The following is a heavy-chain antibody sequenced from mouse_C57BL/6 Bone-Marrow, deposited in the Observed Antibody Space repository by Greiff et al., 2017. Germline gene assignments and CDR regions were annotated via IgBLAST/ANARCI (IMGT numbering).Heavy chain of an antibody. J-gene: IGHJ4*01. CDR2: INPYNGGT. Sequence: EVQLQQSGPVLVKPGASVKMSCKASGYTFTDYYMNWVKQSHGKSLEWIGVINPYNGGTSYNPKFKGKATLTVDKSSSTAYMELNSLTSEDSAVYYCARGNFYAMDYWGQGTSVTVSS. CDR3: ARGNFYAMDY. D-gene: IGHD2-1*01. V-gene: IGHV1-19*01. CDR1: GYTFTDYY.